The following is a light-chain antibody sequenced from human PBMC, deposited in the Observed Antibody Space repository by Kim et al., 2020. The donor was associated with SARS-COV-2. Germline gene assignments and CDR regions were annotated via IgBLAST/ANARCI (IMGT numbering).Light chain of an antibody. V-gene: IGKV1-5*03. J-gene: IGKJ1*01. CDR2: KAS. CDR3: QQYDRYSRA. CDR1: QSINSW. Sequence: QLPQSPSPLSPSVGARFTITCRASQSINSWLAWYQQKPGKTLKLLIYKASTLESGVPSRFRGSGSGTEFTLTISSLQPDDFATYHCQQYDRYSRAFGQGAKVDIK.